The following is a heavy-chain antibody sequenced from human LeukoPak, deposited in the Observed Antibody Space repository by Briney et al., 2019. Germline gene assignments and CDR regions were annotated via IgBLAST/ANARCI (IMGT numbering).Heavy chain of an antibody. J-gene: IGHJ6*02. CDR1: GFTFSSYS. Sequence: GGSLRLSCAASGFTFSSYSMSWVRQAPGKGLEWVSYISSSSSYIYYADSVKGGFTISRDNAKNSLYLQMNSLRAEDTAVYYCARDHRFKFGELDYYYGMDVLGQGTTVTVSS. CDR2: ISSSSSYI. V-gene: IGHV3-21*01. D-gene: IGHD3-10*01. CDR3: ARDHRFKFGELDYYYGMDV.